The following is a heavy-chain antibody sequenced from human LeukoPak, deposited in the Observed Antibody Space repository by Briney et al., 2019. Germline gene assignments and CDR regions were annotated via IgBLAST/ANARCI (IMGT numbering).Heavy chain of an antibody. CDR3: ASTDPRADGVWFDP. Sequence: SETLSLTCPVSGGSISSRSYYWGWTRQPPGKGLEWIGSIYYSGSTYYNPSLKSRVTISVDTSKNQFSLKLSSVTAADTAVYYCASTDPRADGVWFDPWGQGTLVTVSS. CDR2: IYYSGST. CDR1: GGSISSRSYY. J-gene: IGHJ5*02. V-gene: IGHV4-39*01. D-gene: IGHD3-3*01.